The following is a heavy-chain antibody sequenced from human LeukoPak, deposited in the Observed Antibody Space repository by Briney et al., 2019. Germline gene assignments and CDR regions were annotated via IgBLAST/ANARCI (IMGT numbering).Heavy chain of an antibody. CDR1: GYTFTCYG. J-gene: IGHJ5*02. CDR3: AREPPPDPYCSSTSCYAPLDA. V-gene: IGHV1-18*01. D-gene: IGHD2-2*01. CDR2: ISAYNGNT. Sequence: ASVKVSCKASGYTFTCYGISWVRQAPGQGVEWMGWISAYNGNTNYAQKLQGRVTMTTDTSTSTAYMELRSLRSDDTAVYYCAREPPPDPYCSSTSCYAPLDAWGQGTLVTVSS.